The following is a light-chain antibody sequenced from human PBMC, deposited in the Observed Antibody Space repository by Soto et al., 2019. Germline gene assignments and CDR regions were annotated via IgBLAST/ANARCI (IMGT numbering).Light chain of an antibody. Sequence: EIVLTQSPATLSLSPGERATLSCGASQSVTNSLAWYQQKPGQAPRLLVYDASNRATGIPTRFSGSGSGTDFTLTISNLEPEDFAAYYCQQHISWPLTVGGGTKVDIK. J-gene: IGKJ4*01. CDR2: DAS. V-gene: IGKV3-11*01. CDR1: QSVTNS. CDR3: QQHISWPLT.